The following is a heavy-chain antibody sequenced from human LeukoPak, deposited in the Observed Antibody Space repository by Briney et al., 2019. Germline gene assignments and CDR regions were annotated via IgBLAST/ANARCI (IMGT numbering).Heavy chain of an antibody. CDR1: GFTFSNAW. J-gene: IGHJ4*02. Sequence: GGSLRLSCAASGFTFSNAWMSWVRQAPGKGLEWVGRIKSKTDGGTTDYAAPVKGRFTISRDDSKTTLYLQMNSLKTEDTAVYYCASFMVPLFDYWGQGTLVTVSS. D-gene: IGHD3-10*01. V-gene: IGHV3-15*01. CDR2: IKSKTDGGTT. CDR3: ASFMVPLFDY.